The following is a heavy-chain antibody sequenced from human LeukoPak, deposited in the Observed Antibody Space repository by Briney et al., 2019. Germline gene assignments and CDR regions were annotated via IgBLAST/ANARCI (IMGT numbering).Heavy chain of an antibody. J-gene: IGHJ4*02. Sequence: GGSLRLSCAASGFTFSSYAMSWVPQAPGKGLEWVSAISGSGGSTYYADSVKGRFTISRDNSKNTLYLQMDSLRAEDTAVYYCAKPIAVAGTSEDYWGQGTLVTVSS. V-gene: IGHV3-23*01. CDR2: ISGSGGST. CDR1: GFTFSSYA. CDR3: AKPIAVAGTSEDY. D-gene: IGHD6-19*01.